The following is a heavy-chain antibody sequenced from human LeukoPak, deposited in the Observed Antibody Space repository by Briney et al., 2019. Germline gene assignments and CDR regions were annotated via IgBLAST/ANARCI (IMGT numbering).Heavy chain of an antibody. CDR2: ISSSSSYI. CDR1: GFTFSSYS. V-gene: IGHV3-21*01. Sequence: GGSLTLSCAASGFTFSSYSMNWVRQAPGKGLEWVSSISSSSSYIYYADSVKGRFTISRDNAKNSLYLQMNSLRAEDTAVYYCARDSPPGGSRTPFVYWGQGTLVTVSS. CDR3: ARDSPPGGSRTPFVY. D-gene: IGHD1-26*01. J-gene: IGHJ4*02.